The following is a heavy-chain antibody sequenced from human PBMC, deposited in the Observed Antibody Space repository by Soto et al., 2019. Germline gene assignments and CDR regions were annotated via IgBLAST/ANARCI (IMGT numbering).Heavy chain of an antibody. J-gene: IGHJ4*02. CDR2: IIPIFGTA. V-gene: IGHV1-69*13. D-gene: IGHD6-19*01. Sequence: SVKVSCKASGGTFSSYAISWVRQAPGQGLEWMGGIIPIFGTANYAQKFQGRVTITADESTSTAYMELSSLRSEDTAVYYCASHGSKGYSSGWYRPFDYRGQGTLVTVSS. CDR3: ASHGSKGYSSGWYRPFDY. CDR1: GGTFSSYA.